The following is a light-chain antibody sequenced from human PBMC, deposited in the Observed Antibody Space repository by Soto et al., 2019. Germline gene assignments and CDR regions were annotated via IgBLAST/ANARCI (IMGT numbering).Light chain of an antibody. CDR3: QVWDSSRDNYV. J-gene: IGLJ1*01. V-gene: IGLV3-21*02. Sequence: YELTQPPSVSVAPGQTATITCGGNTVGSESVHWYQQRPGQAPVLVVYDDSDRPSGIPERFSGSNAGNTATLTISRVEAGDEADHYCQVWDSSRDNYVSGNGTKVT. CDR1: TVGSES. CDR2: DDS.